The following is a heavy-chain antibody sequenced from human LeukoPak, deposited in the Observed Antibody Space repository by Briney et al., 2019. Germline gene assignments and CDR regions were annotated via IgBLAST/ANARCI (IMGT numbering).Heavy chain of an antibody. CDR2: ISYSGNT. CDR3: ARGRTYRSSSWFDP. CDR1: GGSISNYY. D-gene: IGHD6-6*01. J-gene: IGHJ5*02. Sequence: SETLSLTCTVSGGSISNYYWSWNRQPPGKGLEWIGYISYSGNTNYNPSLKSRVTISVDTSKNQFSLKLSSVTAADTAVYYCARGRTYRSSSWFDPWGQGTLVTVSS. V-gene: IGHV4-59*01.